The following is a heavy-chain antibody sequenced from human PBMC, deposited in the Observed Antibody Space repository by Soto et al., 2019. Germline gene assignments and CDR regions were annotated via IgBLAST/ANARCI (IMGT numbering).Heavy chain of an antibody. D-gene: IGHD6-19*01. CDR2: IYPGDSDT. J-gene: IGHJ3*02. CDR1: GYSFTSYW. V-gene: IGHV5-51*01. CDR3: ARPYSSGWQTFIDAFDI. Sequence: PGESLKISCKGSGYSFTSYWIGWVRQMPGKGLEWMGIIYPGDSDTRYSPSFQGQVTISADKSISTAYLQWSSLKASDTAMYYCARPYSSGWQTFIDAFDIWGQGTMVTVSS.